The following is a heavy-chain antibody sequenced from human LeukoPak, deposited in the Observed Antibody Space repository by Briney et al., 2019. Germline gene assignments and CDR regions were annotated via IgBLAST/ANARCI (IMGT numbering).Heavy chain of an antibody. V-gene: IGHV3-9*01. J-gene: IGHJ4*02. D-gene: IGHD5-24*01. CDR3: AKASRDGYNLDFDY. CDR1: GFTLDDFA. Sequence: PGGSLRLSCVASGFTLDDFAMHWVRQVPGKGLEWVSGIAWNGGRAAFADSVKGRFNISRDNDKNSLYLQMNSLRPEDTAVYYCAKASRDGYNLDFDYWGQGTLVTVSS. CDR2: IAWNGGRA.